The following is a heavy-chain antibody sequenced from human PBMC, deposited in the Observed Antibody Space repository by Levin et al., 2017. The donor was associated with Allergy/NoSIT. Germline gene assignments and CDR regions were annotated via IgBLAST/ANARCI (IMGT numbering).Heavy chain of an antibody. CDR1: GGSISSSSYY. CDR3: ARDLAGATREDDAFDS. D-gene: IGHD2-2*01. CDR2: IYYSGST. Sequence: SETLSLTCTVSGGSISSSSYYWGWIRQPPGKGLEWIGSIYYSGSTYYNPSLKSRVTISVDTSKNQFSLKLSSVTAADTAVYYCARDLAGATREDDAFDSWGQGTMVTVSS. J-gene: IGHJ3*02. V-gene: IGHV4-39*07.